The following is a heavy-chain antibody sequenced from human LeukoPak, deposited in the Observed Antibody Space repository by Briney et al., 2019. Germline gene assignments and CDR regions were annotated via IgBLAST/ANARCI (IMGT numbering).Heavy chain of an antibody. V-gene: IGHV3-15*01. Sequence: GGSLRLSCAASGFVFSSAWMTWVRQAPGKGLEWVGHISNKTYGGTTDYAAPVKDRFIISRDDPKNTLYLQMNRLRTDDTAVYYCARGLCSSTACYQGPFDFWGQGMLVTVSS. CDR2: ISNKTYGGTT. CDR3: ARGLCSSTACYQGPFDF. D-gene: IGHD2-2*01. CDR1: GFVFSSAW. J-gene: IGHJ4*02.